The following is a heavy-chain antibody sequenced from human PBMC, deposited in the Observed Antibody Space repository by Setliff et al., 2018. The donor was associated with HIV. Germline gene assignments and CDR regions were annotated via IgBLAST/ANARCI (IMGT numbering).Heavy chain of an antibody. CDR3: ARVDCSSTSCYRDYYYYMDV. CDR1: GDSISSGSYY. CDR2: IYTSGST. Sequence: SETLSLTCTVSGDSISSGSYYWSWIRQPAGKGLEWIGHIYTSGSTNYNPSLKSRVTISVDTSKNQFSLKLSSVTAADTAVYYCARVDCSSTSCYRDYYYYMDVWGKGTTVTVSS. D-gene: IGHD2-2*01. J-gene: IGHJ6*03. V-gene: IGHV4-61*09.